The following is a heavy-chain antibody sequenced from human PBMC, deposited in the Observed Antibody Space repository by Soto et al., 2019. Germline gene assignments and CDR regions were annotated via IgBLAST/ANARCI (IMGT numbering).Heavy chain of an antibody. Sequence: SETLSLTCTVSGGSISSYYWSWIRQPPGKXLEWIGYIYYSGSTNYNPSLKSRVTISVDTSKNQFSLKLSSVTAADTAVYYCARGGDVVYCSGGSCYYYYGMDVWDQGTTVTVSS. J-gene: IGHJ6*02. CDR2: IYYSGST. CDR3: ARGGDVVYCSGGSCYYYYGMDV. D-gene: IGHD2-15*01. CDR1: GGSISSYY. V-gene: IGHV4-59*01.